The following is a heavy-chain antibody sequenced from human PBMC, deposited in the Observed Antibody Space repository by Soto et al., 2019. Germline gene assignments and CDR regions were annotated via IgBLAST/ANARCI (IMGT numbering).Heavy chain of an antibody. CDR3: ARVTPPVVGPYYYGMDV. V-gene: IGHV4-30-4*01. D-gene: IGHD2-21*01. CDR1: GGSISSGDYY. CDR2: IYYSGST. Sequence: QVQLQESGPGLVKPSQTLSLTCTVSGGSISSGDYYWSWIRQPPGKGLEWIGYIYYSGSTYYNPSLKSRVTISVDTSKNQFYLKLSSVTAADTAVYYCARVTPPVVGPYYYGMDVWGQGTTVTVSS. J-gene: IGHJ6*02.